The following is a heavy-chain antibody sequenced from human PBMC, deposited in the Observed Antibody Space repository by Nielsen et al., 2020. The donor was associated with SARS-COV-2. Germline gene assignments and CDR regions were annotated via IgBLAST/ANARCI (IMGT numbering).Heavy chain of an antibody. J-gene: IGHJ4*02. CDR3: ARGVNCQWLTRCYSFDY. CDR1: GYTFTSYA. Sequence: SVKVSCKASGYTFTSYARHWVRQAPSQRLEWMAWINAGNCNTKYSQKFQGRVTITADESTSTAYIELSSLRSEDTAVYYCARGVNCQWLTRCYSFDYWGQGTLVTVSS. V-gene: IGHV1-3*01. D-gene: IGHD6-19*01. CDR2: INAGNCNT.